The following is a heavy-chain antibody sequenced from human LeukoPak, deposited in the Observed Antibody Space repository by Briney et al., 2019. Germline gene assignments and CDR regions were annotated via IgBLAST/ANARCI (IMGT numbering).Heavy chain of an antibody. CDR3: VRHVNHLYQQWLVRSASDYYYMDV. V-gene: IGHV4-39*01. Sequence: SETLSLTCTVSGGSISSSSYYWGWIRQPPGKGLEWIGSTYYSGSTYYNPSLKSRVTISVDTSKNQFSLKLSSVTAADTAVYYCVRHVNHLYQQWLVRSASDYYYMDVWGKGTTVTISS. J-gene: IGHJ6*03. D-gene: IGHD6-19*01. CDR2: TYYSGST. CDR1: GGSISSSSYY.